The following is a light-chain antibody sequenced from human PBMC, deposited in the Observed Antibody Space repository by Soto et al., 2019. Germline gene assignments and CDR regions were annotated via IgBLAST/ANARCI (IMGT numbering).Light chain of an antibody. J-gene: IGKJ1*01. CDR1: QSVSSY. V-gene: IGKV3-11*01. Sequence: EIVLTQSPATLYLSPGERATLSCRASQSVSSYLAWYQQKPGQAPRLLIYDASNMATGIPARFSGSGSGTDFTLTISSLEPEDFAVYYCQQRSNWPPWTFGQGTKVEIK. CDR3: QQRSNWPPWT. CDR2: DAS.